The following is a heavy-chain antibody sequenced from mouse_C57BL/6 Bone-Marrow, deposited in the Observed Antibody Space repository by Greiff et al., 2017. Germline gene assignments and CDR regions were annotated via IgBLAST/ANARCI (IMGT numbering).Heavy chain of an antibody. J-gene: IGHJ2*01. Sequence: VQLQQPGAELVKPGASVKLSCKASGYTFTGYWMHWVKQRPGQGLEWIGMIHPNSGSTNYNEKFKGKATLTVDKSSSTAYMQLSSLTSGDSAVYSWVSYDPYFDDWGQGTTLTVSS. V-gene: IGHV1-64*01. CDR2: IHPNSGST. D-gene: IGHD2-3*01. CDR3: VSYDPYFDD. CDR1: GYTFTGYW.